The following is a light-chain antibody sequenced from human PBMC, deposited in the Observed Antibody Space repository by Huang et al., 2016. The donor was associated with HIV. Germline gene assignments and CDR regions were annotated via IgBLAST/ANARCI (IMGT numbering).Light chain of an antibody. Sequence: DIQMTQSPSSLSASVGDRISIPFRASQTISTFLNWYQQQPGKAPKLLIYAASNLQSGVSSRFSGTGSGTHFTLTVTGLQPDDVATYFCQQTSSVPLTFGGGTRVE. J-gene: IGKJ4*01. CDR3: QQTSSVPLT. CDR2: AAS. V-gene: IGKV1-39*01. CDR1: QTISTF.